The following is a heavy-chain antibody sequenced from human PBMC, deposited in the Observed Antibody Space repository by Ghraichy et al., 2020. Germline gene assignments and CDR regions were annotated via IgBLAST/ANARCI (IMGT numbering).Heavy chain of an antibody. D-gene: IGHD3-3*01. Sequence: GGSLRLSCAASGFTFSSYGMHWVRQAPGKGLEWVAVIWYDGSNKYYADSVKGRFTISRDNSKNTLYLQMNSLRAEDTAVYYCARGEIWSGYPNWFDPWGQGMLVTVCS. CDR2: IWYDGSNK. V-gene: IGHV3-33*01. J-gene: IGHJ5*02. CDR1: GFTFSSYG. CDR3: ARGEIWSGYPNWFDP.